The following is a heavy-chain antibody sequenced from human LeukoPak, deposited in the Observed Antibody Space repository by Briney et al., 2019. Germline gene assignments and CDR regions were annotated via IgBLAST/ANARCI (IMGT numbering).Heavy chain of an antibody. CDR2: IYYSGST. J-gene: IGHJ4*02. Sequence: SETLSLTCTVSGGSISSGDYYWSWIRQPPGKGLEWIGYIYYSGSTYSNPSLKSRVTISVDTSKNQFSLKLSSVTAADTAVYYCAREVSRWPYYFDYWGQGTLVTVSS. D-gene: IGHD4-23*01. V-gene: IGHV4-30-4*01. CDR3: AREVSRWPYYFDY. CDR1: GGSISSGDYY.